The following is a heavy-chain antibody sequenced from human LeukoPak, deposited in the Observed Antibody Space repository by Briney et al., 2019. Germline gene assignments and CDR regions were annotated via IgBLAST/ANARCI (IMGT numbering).Heavy chain of an antibody. V-gene: IGHV4-61*02. Sequence: NSSETLSLTCTVSGGSISSGSYYCSWIRQPAGKGLEWIGRIYTSGSTNYNPSLKSRVTISVDTSKNQFSLKLSSVTAADTAVYYCASGRGDGYDFDYWGQGTLLTVSS. J-gene: IGHJ4*02. CDR3: ASGRGDGYDFDY. CDR2: IYTSGST. CDR1: GGSISSGSYY. D-gene: IGHD5-24*01.